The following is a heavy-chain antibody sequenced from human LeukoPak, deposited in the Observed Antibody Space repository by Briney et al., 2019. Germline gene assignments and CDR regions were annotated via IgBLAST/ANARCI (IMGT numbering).Heavy chain of an antibody. CDR3: ARPSSSWYGALDS. CDR1: GFTFSSCG. Sequence: GGSLRLSCAASGFTFSSCGFNWVRQAPGKGLEWVSSIGPTGTDRYYADSVRGRFTISRDNAKNSLFLQMNSLRAEDTAVYYCARPSSSWYGALDSWGQGTLVTVSS. J-gene: IGHJ4*02. CDR2: IGPTGTDR. V-gene: IGHV3-21*01. D-gene: IGHD6-13*01.